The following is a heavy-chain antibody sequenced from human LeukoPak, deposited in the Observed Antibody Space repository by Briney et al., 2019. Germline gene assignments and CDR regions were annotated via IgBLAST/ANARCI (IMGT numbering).Heavy chain of an antibody. CDR1: GGTFSIYA. Sequence: SVKVSCKSSGGTFSIYAISWVRLAPGQGLEWMGGIIPIFGTANYAKTFQGRVTITADESTSTAYMELSSLRSEDTAVYYCARGRIAALYYFDYWGQGTLVTVSS. CDR3: ARGRIAALYYFDY. V-gene: IGHV1-69*13. D-gene: IGHD6-6*01. CDR2: IIPIFGTA. J-gene: IGHJ4*02.